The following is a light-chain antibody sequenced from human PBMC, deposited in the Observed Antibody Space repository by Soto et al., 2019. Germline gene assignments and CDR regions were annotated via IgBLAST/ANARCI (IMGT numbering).Light chain of an antibody. CDR2: GAS. Sequence: EIVLTQSPGPLSLSPGERATLACRASQSVGNDLAWYQQRPGQAPRLLIYGASIRATGIPARFSGSGSGTEFTLTISSLQSEDFAVYYCQQHNNGLKWTFGQGTKVDIK. CDR3: QQHNNGLKWT. CDR1: QSVGND. J-gene: IGKJ1*01. V-gene: IGKV3-15*01.